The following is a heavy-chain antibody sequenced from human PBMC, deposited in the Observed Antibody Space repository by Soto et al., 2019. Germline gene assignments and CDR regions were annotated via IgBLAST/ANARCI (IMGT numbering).Heavy chain of an antibody. D-gene: IGHD3-22*01. V-gene: IGHV1-24*01. CDR2: FDPEDGET. Sequence: GASVKVSCKVSGYTLTELSMHWVRQAPGKGLEWMGGFDPEDGETIYAQKFQGRVTMTEDTSTDTAYTELSSLRSEDTAVYYCATDSLTPDEYDSSGYQAFDIWGQRTMVPVSS. J-gene: IGHJ3*02. CDR3: ATDSLTPDEYDSSGYQAFDI. CDR1: GYTLTELS.